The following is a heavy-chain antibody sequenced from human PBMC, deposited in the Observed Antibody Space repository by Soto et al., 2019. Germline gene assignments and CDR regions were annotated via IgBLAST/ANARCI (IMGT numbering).Heavy chain of an antibody. D-gene: IGHD4-17*01. CDR2: IKQDGSEK. J-gene: IGHJ4*02. CDR3: ARGVYGDYFDY. CDR1: GFTFSSYW. Sequence: GGSLRLSCAASGFTFSSYWMSWVRQAPGKGLEWVANIKQDGSEKYYVDSVKGRFTISRGNAKNSLYLQMNSLRAEDTAVYYCARGVYGDYFDYWGQGTLVTVSS. V-gene: IGHV3-7*01.